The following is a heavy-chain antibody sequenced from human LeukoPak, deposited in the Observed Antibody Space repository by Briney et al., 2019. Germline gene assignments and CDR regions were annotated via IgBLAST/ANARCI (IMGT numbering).Heavy chain of an antibody. CDR1: GRSISSYY. V-gene: IGHV4-59*08. J-gene: IGHJ5*02. CDR2: IYYSGST. CDR3: ARRYCSGGSFYSGGNWFDP. D-gene: IGHD2-15*01. Sequence: SETLSLTCTVSGRSISSYYWSWIRQPPGKGLEWIGYIYYSGSTNYNPSLKSRVTISVDTSKNQFSLKLSSVTAADTAVYYCARRYCSGGSFYSGGNWFDPWGQGTLVTVSS.